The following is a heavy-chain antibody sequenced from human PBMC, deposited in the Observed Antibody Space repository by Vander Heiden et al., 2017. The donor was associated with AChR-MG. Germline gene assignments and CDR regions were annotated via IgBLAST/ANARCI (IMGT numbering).Heavy chain of an antibody. V-gene: IGHV4-59*01. CDR2: MYHTGST. CDR3: ARYCSTTNCYNTYLGWFDP. Sequence: QVQLQESGPGLVKPSETLSLTCTVSGASIRSYFWGWIRQTPGKGLEWIAYMYHTGSTNYNPSLKSRVTISIDTSKNQFSLRLNSVTAADTAVYYCARYCSTTNCYNTYLGWFDPWGQGTLVTVSS. D-gene: IGHD2-2*01. CDR1: GASIRSYF. J-gene: IGHJ5*02.